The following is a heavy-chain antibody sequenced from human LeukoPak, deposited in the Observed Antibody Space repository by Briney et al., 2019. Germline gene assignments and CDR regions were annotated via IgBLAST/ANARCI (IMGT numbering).Heavy chain of an antibody. Sequence: SVKVSCKASGGIFSTYAISWARQAPGQGLEWMGRILPILGIPDYAQKFQGRVTIIADRSTSTAYLEVSRLKSEDTAVYYCAREAGLGPGPEQDYYYYYGIDVWGQGTTVTVSS. V-gene: IGHV1-69*04. CDR1: GGIFSTYA. CDR3: AREAGLGPGPEQDYYYYYGIDV. D-gene: IGHD3-10*01. CDR2: ILPILGIP. J-gene: IGHJ6*02.